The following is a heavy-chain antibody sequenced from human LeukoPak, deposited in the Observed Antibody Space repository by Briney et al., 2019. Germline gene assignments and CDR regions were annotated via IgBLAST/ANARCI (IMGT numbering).Heavy chain of an antibody. CDR3: AKDVQLVLGD. D-gene: IGHD6-6*01. CDR2: MNPNSGST. CDR1: GYTFTNYD. Sequence: ASVKVSCKASGYTFTNYDIIWVRQATGQGLEWMGWMNPNSGSTGYAQKFQDRITVTRDTSISTAYMELSSLRSEDTAVYYCAKDVQLVLGDWGQGTLVTVSS. V-gene: IGHV1-8*01. J-gene: IGHJ4*02.